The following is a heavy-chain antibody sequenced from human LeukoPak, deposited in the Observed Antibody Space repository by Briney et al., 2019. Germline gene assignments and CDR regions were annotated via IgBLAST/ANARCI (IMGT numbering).Heavy chain of an antibody. CDR1: GFTFSSYA. CDR2: ISHDGSNK. D-gene: IGHD2-2*01. CDR3: ARALGYCSSTSCPLDY. V-gene: IGHV3-30*04. J-gene: IGHJ4*02. Sequence: PGRSLRLSCAASGFTFSSYAMRWVRQAPGKGLEWVAVISHDGSNKYYADSVKGRFTISRDNSKNTLYLQMNSLRAEDTAVYYCARALGYCSSTSCPLDYWGQGTLVTVSS.